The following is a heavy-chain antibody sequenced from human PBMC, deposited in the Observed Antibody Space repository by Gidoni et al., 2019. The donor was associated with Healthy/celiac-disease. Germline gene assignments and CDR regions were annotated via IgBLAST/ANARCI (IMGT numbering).Heavy chain of an antibody. Sequence: QVQLQQWCAGLLKPSETLSLTCAVYGGSFSGYYWSWFRQPPGKGREWIGEINHSGNTNYNPSLKRRVTISVDTSKNQFSLKLSSVTAADTAVYYCARFVPHYYGSGSYCLDYWGQGTLVTVSS. CDR1: GGSFSGYY. D-gene: IGHD3-10*01. CDR2: INHSGNT. CDR3: ARFVPHYYGSGSYCLDY. J-gene: IGHJ4*02. V-gene: IGHV4-34*01.